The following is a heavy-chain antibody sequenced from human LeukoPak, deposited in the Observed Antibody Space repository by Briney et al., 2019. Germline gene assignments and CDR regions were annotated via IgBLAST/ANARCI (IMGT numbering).Heavy chain of an antibody. D-gene: IGHD1-1*01. Sequence: PGGSLRLSCAASGFTFDDYAMHWVRQAPGKGLEWVSGISWNSGSIGYADSVKGRFTISRDNAKNSLYLQMNSLRAEDTAVYYCAKNWNDVYYYYYYMDVWGKGTTVTVSS. CDR2: ISWNSGSI. J-gene: IGHJ6*03. CDR3: AKNWNDVYYYYYYMDV. V-gene: IGHV3-9*01. CDR1: GFTFDDYA.